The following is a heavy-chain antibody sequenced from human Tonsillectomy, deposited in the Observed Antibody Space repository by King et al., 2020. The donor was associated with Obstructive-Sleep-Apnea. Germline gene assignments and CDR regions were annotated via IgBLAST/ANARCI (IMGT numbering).Heavy chain of an antibody. V-gene: IGHV3-15*01. CDR2: IKSKTDGGTK. J-gene: IGHJ4*02. D-gene: IGHD6-19*01. CDR1: GFTFNNAW. Sequence: VQLVESGGGLVKPGGSLRLSCAASGFTFNNAWMGWGRPAPGKGLEVVGRIKSKTDGGTKDYAAPVKGSITIPREDSRNTLYLQMKSLKTEDPAVYYCTTAGWTAVAGDSPIADYWGQGTWSPSPQ. CDR3: TTAGWTAVAGDSPIADY.